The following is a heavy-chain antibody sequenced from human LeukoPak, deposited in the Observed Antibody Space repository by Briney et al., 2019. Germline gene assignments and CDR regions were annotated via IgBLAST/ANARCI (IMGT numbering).Heavy chain of an antibody. V-gene: IGHV3-7*01. CDR3: AKEGAYPIITYDS. CDR1: GFTFGSYW. CDR2: IKRDGNEK. Sequence: PGGSLRLSCAASGFTFGSYWMNWVRQAPGKGLEWVANIKRDGNEKNYVDSVKGRFSISRDNAKNSLYLQMDSLRAEDTAVYYCAKEGAYPIITYDSWGQGALVTVSS. J-gene: IGHJ5*01. D-gene: IGHD3-10*01.